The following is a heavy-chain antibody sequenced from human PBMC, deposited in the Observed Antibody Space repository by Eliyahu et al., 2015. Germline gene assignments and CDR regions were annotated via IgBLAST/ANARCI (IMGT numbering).Heavy chain of an antibody. CDR1: GVSVNTYY. V-gene: IGHV4-59*02. Sequence: QVQLQESGPGLVXPSETLSLTCTVSGVSVNTYYWSWIRQPPGKGLEWIGYIYYSGSTNYNPSLKSRASISVDTSKNQFSLKLNSVTAADTAVYYCARDSSGWYGAIDYWGQGTLVTVSS. D-gene: IGHD6-19*01. CDR2: IYYSGST. J-gene: IGHJ4*02. CDR3: ARDSSGWYGAIDY.